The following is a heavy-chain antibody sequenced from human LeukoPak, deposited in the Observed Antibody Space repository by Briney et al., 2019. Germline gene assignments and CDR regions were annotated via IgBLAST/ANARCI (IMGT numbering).Heavy chain of an antibody. CDR3: ATVLSDSRGWYHFDN. CDR2: IYSGDTT. J-gene: IGHJ4*02. D-gene: IGHD6-19*01. V-gene: IGHV3-53*01. CDR1: GFSVSRKY. Sequence: GGSLRLSCAAYGFSVSRKYMSWVRQTPGKGLEWVSLIYSGDTTYYADSVKGRFTISRDNSKNTLYLQMNSLRAEDTAVYYCATVLSDSRGWYHFDNWGQGTLVTVSS.